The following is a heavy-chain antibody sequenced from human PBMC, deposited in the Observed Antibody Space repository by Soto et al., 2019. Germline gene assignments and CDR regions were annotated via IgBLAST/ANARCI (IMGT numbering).Heavy chain of an antibody. CDR1: GGAINSYY. CDR2: IYSSGST. CDR3: ARGQRFSDWFDP. V-gene: IGHV4-4*07. D-gene: IGHD3-3*01. J-gene: IGHJ5*02. Sequence: SETLSLTCTVSGGAINSYYWTWIRQPAGKGLEWIGRIYSSGSTKYNPSLQSRVTMSLDTSKNQFSLRLTSVTAADTAVYYCARGQRFSDWFDPWGQGTLVTVSS.